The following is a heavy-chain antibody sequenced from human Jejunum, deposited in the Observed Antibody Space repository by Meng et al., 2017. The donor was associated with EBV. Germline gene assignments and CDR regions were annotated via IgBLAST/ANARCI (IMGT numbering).Heavy chain of an antibody. J-gene: IGHJ5*02. V-gene: IGHV4-34*01. CDR2: INHGGGA. Sequence: LPQWGAGLLKPSETLSLTCAVYGGSFSDYYWTWIRQPPGKGLEWIGEINHGGGAIYNPSLKSRVTISVDTSKNQFSLKLSSVTAADTAVYYCARLGGYASGTYYPIDPWGQGTLVTVSS. CDR1: GGSFSDYY. D-gene: IGHD3-10*01. CDR3: ARLGGYASGTYYPIDP.